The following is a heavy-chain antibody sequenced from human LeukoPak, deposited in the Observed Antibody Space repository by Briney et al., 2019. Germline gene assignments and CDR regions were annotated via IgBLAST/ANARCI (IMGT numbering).Heavy chain of an antibody. CDR1: GFTFSSYW. J-gene: IGHJ4*02. CDR2: IKQEGSEK. D-gene: IGHD4-23*01. V-gene: IGHV3-7*01. CDR3: ARAIGKSEGY. Sequence: GGSLRLSCAASGFTFSSYWMTWVRQAPGKGLEWVANIKQEGSEKYYVDSVKGRFTISRDNAKRSLYLQMDSLRAEDTAVYYCARAIGKSEGYWGQGTLVTVSS.